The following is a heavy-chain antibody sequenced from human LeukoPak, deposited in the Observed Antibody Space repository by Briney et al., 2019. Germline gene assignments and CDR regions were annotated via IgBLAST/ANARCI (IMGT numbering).Heavy chain of an antibody. V-gene: IGHV4-30-4*01. CDR3: ARPYYYDSRIDP. D-gene: IGHD3-22*01. J-gene: IGHJ5*02. CDR2: MYYSGST. Sequence: PSETLSLTCTVSGASISSGDYYWSWLRQPPGKGLQWFAYMYYSGSTYYNPSLNSRFTMSADTSKNQLSLKLSSVTAADTAVYYCARPYYYDSRIDPWGQGSLVTVSS. CDR1: GASISSGDYY.